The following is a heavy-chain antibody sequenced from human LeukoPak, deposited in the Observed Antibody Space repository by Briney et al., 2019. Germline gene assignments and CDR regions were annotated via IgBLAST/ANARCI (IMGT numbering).Heavy chain of an antibody. CDR3: ARAYYYDSSGYSPFFDY. CDR2: INPNSGGT. Sequence: ASVKVSCKASGYTFTGYYMHWVRQAPGQGLEWMGWINPNSGGTNYAQKFRGRVTMTRDTSISTAYMELSRLRSDDTAVYYCARAYYYDSSGYSPFFDYWGQGTLVTVS. J-gene: IGHJ4*02. D-gene: IGHD3-22*01. V-gene: IGHV1-2*02. CDR1: GYTFTGYY.